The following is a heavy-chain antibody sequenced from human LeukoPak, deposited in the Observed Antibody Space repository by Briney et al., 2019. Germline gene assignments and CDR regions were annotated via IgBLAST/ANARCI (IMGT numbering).Heavy chain of an antibody. CDR1: GYTFTSYA. CDR3: ARDGRRITVAGTGDN. V-gene: IGHV1-46*01. Sequence: ASVKVSCKASGYTFTSYAMNWVRQAPGQGLEWMGIINPNVGSTNYAQKFQGRVTLTSDTSTSTVYMELSSLRSDDTAVYYCARDGRRITVAGTGDNWGQGTLVTVSS. J-gene: IGHJ4*02. CDR2: INPNVGST. D-gene: IGHD6-19*01.